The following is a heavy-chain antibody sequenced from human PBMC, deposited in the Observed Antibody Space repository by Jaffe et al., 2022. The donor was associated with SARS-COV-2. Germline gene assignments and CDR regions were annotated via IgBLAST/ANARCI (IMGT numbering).Heavy chain of an antibody. CDR3: ARDKGGAHFDP. J-gene: IGHJ5*02. CDR1: GGSISTYY. CDR2: IYYSGST. V-gene: IGHV4-59*01. D-gene: IGHD3-16*01. Sequence: QVQLQESGPGLVKPSETLSLTCTVSGGSISTYYWSWIRQPPGKGLEWIGYIYYSGSTNYNPSLKSRVTISVDTSKNQFSLKLSSVTAADTAVYYCARDKGGAHFDPWGQGTLVTVSS.